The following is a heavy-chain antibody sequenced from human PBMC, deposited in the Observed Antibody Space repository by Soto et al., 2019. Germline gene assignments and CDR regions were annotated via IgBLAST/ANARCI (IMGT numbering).Heavy chain of an antibody. Sequence: VHVVESGGGVVQPGTSARLSCSASGLTLSRYSPHWVRQAPGKGLEWVAMISDDGDNKYYADSVKGRFTISRDSSKNTLFLEMNSLRPEDTAVYYCARIITIFGVETQDELDFWGRGSLVTVSS. V-gene: IGHV3-30-3*01. D-gene: IGHD3-3*01. CDR1: GLTLSRYS. CDR3: ARIITIFGVETQDELDF. CDR2: ISDDGDNK. J-gene: IGHJ4*02.